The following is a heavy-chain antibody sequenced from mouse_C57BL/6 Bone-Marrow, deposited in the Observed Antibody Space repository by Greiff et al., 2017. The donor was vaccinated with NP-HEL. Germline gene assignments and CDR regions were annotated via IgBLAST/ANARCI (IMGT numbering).Heavy chain of an antibody. D-gene: IGHD2-4*01. CDR2: IWRGGST. J-gene: IGHJ4*01. V-gene: IGHV2-5*01. Sequence: QVQLKESGPGLVQPSQSLSITCTVSGFSLTSYGVHWVRQSPGTGLEWLGVIWRGGSTDYNAAFMSRLGITKDNSKSQVFFKMNSLQADDTAIYYCAKASTMITRFYAMDYWGQGTSVTVSS. CDR3: AKASTMITRFYAMDY. CDR1: GFSLTSYG.